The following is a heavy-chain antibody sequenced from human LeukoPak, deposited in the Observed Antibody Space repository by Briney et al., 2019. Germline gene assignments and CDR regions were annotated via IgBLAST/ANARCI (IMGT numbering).Heavy chain of an antibody. V-gene: IGHV3-23*01. CDR1: GFTFSTFA. CDR3: ATYRQVQVPFEC. J-gene: IGHJ4*02. CDR2: IFPSGGEI. Sequence: GGSLRLSFAASGFTFSTFAMIWVRQPPGKGLEWVSSIFPSGGEIHYADSVKGRFTISRDNSKSTLSLQMNSLRAEDTAIYYCATYRQVQVPFECWGQGTLVTVSS. D-gene: IGHD5-18*01.